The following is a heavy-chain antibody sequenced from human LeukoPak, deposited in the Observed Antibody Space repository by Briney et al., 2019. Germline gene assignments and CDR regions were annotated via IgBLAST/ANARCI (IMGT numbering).Heavy chain of an antibody. D-gene: IGHD3-3*01. Sequence: RASVKVSCKASGGTFSSYAISWVRQAPGQGLEWMGGIIPIFGTANYAQKLQGRVTITTDESTSTAYMELSSLRSEDTAVYYCARDPTAYYDFWSGYPNYYYMDVWGKGTTVTVSS. J-gene: IGHJ6*03. CDR2: IIPIFGTA. CDR3: ARDPTAYYDFWSGYPNYYYMDV. V-gene: IGHV1-69*05. CDR1: GGTFSSYA.